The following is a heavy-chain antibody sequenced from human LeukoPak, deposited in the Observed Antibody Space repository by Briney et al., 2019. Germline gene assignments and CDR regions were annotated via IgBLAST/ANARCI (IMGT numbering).Heavy chain of an antibody. V-gene: IGHV3-30*02. Sequence: GGSLRLSCAASGFTFSSYGMHWVRQAPGKGLEWVAFIRYDGSNKYYADSVKGRFTISRDNSNNTLYLQMNSLRAEDTAVYYCAKDFGYSNYGRAFDIWGQGTMVTVSS. CDR3: AKDFGYSNYGRAFDI. D-gene: IGHD4-11*01. CDR1: GFTFSSYG. CDR2: IRYDGSNK. J-gene: IGHJ3*02.